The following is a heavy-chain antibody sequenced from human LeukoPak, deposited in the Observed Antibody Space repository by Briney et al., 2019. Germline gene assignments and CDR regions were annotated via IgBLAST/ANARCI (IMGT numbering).Heavy chain of an antibody. V-gene: IGHV3-23*01. J-gene: IGHJ6*02. CDR3: ASYGSGSYYYGMDV. Sequence: RGSLRLSCAASGFTFSSYAMSWVRQAPGKGLEWVSAISGSGGSTYYADSVKGRFTISRDNSKNTLYLQMNSLRAEDTAVYYCASYGSGSYYYGMDVWGQGTTVTVSS. CDR1: GFTFSSYA. CDR2: ISGSGGST. D-gene: IGHD3-10*01.